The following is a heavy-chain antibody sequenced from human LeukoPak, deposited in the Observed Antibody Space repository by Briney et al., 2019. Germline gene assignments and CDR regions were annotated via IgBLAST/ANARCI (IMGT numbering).Heavy chain of an antibody. V-gene: IGHV3-9*01. Sequence: GRSLRLSCAASGFTFDDYAMHWVRQAPGKGLEWVSGISWNSGSIGYADSVKGRFTISRDNAKNSLYLQMNSLRVEDTAVYYCAREESGYDYWGQGTLVAVS. D-gene: IGHD2-15*01. CDR2: ISWNSGSI. CDR3: AREESGYDY. CDR1: GFTFDDYA. J-gene: IGHJ4*02.